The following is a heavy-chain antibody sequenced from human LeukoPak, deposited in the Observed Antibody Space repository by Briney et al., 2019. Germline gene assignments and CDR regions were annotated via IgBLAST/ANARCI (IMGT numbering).Heavy chain of an antibody. J-gene: IGHJ4*02. CDR2: IWYDGSNK. CDR1: GFTFSSYG. V-gene: IGHV3-33*01. D-gene: IGHD1-7*01. CDR3: ARAGSNWNYVY. Sequence: GGSLRLSCAASGFTFSSYGMHWVRQAPGKGLEWVAVIWYDGSNKYYADSVKGRFTISRDNTKNSLSLQMNSLRAEDTAVYYCARAGSNWNYVYWGQGTLVTVSS.